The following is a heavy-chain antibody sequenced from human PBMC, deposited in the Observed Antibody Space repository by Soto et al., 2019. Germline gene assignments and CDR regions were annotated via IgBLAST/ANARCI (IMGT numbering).Heavy chain of an antibody. CDR1: GLSLSTSGVG. CDR2: IYWNDDK. J-gene: IGHJ4*03. CDR3: PHSIEWLRVFDS. V-gene: IGHV2-5*01. D-gene: IGHD5-12*01. Sequence: SGPTLMNPTQGGTLPFTFSGLSLSTSGVGVGWIRQPPGKALEWLALIYWNDDKRYSPSLKSRLTITKDTSKNQVALTMTNMDPVAPATYSCPHSIEWLRVFDSFGHATPVAIYS.